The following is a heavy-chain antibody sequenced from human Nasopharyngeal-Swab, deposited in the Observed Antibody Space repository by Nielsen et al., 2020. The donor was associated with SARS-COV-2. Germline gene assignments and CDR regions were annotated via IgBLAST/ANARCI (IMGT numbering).Heavy chain of an antibody. CDR2: ISGGGGST. J-gene: IGHJ4*02. CDR1: GFTFSSHA. D-gene: IGHD6-13*01. V-gene: IGHV3-23*01. Sequence: GESLKISCAASGFTFSSHAMTWVRQAPGKGLEWVSTISGGGGSTYYADSVTGRFTISKDNSENMLYLQINSLRAEDTAVYYCATRPDSSWHPYCFDDWGQGTLVTVSS. CDR3: ATRPDSSWHPYCFDD.